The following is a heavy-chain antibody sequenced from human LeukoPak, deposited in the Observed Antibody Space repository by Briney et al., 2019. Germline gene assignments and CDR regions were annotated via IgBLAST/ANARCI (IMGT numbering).Heavy chain of an antibody. J-gene: IGHJ4*02. D-gene: IGHD1-14*01. V-gene: IGHV3-66*01. CDR1: GFTDNTNH. CDR2: INNGDTT. CDR3: TRSTARSRWDY. Sequence: PGGSLRLSCAASGFTDNTNHMSWVRQAPGKGLEWVSIINNGDTTYYADSVKGRFTISRDNSKNTLYLQVNSLRVEDTAVYYCTRSTARSRWDYWGPGTLVTVSS.